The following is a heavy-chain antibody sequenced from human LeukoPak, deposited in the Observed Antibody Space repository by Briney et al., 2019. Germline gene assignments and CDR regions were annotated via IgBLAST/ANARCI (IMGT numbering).Heavy chain of an antibody. CDR1: GGTFSSYA. J-gene: IGHJ4*02. V-gene: IGHV1-69*04. D-gene: IGHD3-22*01. Sequence: EASVKVSCKASGGTFSSYAISWVRQAPGQGLEWMGRIIPILGIANYAQKFQGRVTIIADKSTSTAYMELSSLRSEDTAVYYCARDGYMSNYYDSSGYYFPLDYWGQGTLVTVSS. CDR3: ARDGYMSNYYDSSGYYFPLDY. CDR2: IIPILGIA.